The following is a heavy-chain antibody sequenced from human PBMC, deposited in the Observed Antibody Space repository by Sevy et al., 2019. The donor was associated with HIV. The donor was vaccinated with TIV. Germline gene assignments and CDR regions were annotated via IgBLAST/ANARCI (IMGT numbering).Heavy chain of an antibody. J-gene: IGHJ4*02. CDR2: IWFDGSNT. V-gene: IGHV3-33*01. D-gene: IGHD4-17*01. CDR1: GFTFSTYG. Sequence: GGSLRLSCAASGFTFSTYGMHWVRQAPGKGLEWVAVIWFDGSNTYYADSVKGRFTISRDHAKNTLHLQMNSLRAEDTAVYYCARDLEFYDYGDYGPAFMPVYWGQGTLVTVSS. CDR3: ARDLEFYDYGDYGPAFMPVY.